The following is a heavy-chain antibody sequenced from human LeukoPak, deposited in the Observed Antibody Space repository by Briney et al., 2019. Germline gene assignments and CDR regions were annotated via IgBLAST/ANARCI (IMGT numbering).Heavy chain of an antibody. CDR2: IDTDGSTA. D-gene: IGHD3-22*01. J-gene: IGHJ4*02. V-gene: IGHV3-74*01. Sequence: PGGSLRFSCAASGFTFRSYWMHWVRQAPGKGLVWVSHIDTDGSTATYADSVRGRFTISRDNAKNTLYLQMNSLSAEDTAVYYCARNLYDSGGYYLGLDYWGQGTLVTVSS. CDR3: ARNLYDSGGYYLGLDY. CDR1: GFTFRSYW.